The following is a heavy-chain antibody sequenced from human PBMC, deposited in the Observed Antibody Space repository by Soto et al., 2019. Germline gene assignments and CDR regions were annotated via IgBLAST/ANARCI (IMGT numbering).Heavy chain of an antibody. CDR1: GYTFTSYG. D-gene: IGHD4-17*01. CDR3: ARDLNDYGNVGPWFDP. Sequence: QVQLVQSGAEVKKPGASVKVSCKASGYTFTSYGISWVRQAPGQGLEWMGWISAYNGNTNYAQKLQGRVPMTTDTTTSTAYMELRSLRSDDTAVYYCARDLNDYGNVGPWFDPWGQGPLVTVSS. CDR2: ISAYNGNT. V-gene: IGHV1-18*01. J-gene: IGHJ5*02.